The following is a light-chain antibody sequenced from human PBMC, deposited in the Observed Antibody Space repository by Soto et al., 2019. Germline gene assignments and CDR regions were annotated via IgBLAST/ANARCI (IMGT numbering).Light chain of an antibody. CDR2: EVT. CDR3: SSYAASNNFYFV. CDR1: SSDVGGYNY. V-gene: IGLV2-8*01. J-gene: IGLJ3*02. Sequence: QSVXTQPPSASGSPGQSVTISCTGTSSDVGGYNYVSWYQQYPGRAPKLMIYEVTKRPSGVPDRFSGSKSGNTASLTVSGLQAEDEADYYCSSYAASNNFYFVFGGGTKVTVL.